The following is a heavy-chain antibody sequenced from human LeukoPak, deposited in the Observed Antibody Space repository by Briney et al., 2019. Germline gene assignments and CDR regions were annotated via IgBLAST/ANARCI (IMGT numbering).Heavy chain of an antibody. Sequence: GGSLRLSCAASGFTFSSYSMNWVRQAPGKGLEWVSSISSSSSYIYYADSVKGRFTISRDNAKNSLYLQMNSLRAEDTAVHYCAKSFTVTNWFDPWGQGTLVTVSS. D-gene: IGHD4-17*01. CDR3: AKSFTVTNWFDP. CDR2: ISSSSSYI. J-gene: IGHJ5*02. V-gene: IGHV3-21*01. CDR1: GFTFSSYS.